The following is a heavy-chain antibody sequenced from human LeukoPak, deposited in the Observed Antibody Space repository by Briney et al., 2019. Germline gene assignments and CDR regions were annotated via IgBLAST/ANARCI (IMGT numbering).Heavy chain of an antibody. CDR1: GGTFSSYA. Sequence: ASVKVSCKASGGTFSSYAISWVRQAPGRGLEWMGGIIPIFGTANYAQKFQGRVTITADESTSTAYMELSSLRSEDTAVYYCARARAYYDILTGYPHETHYYGMDVWGQGTTVTVSS. CDR3: ARARAYYDILTGYPHETHYYGMDV. J-gene: IGHJ6*02. D-gene: IGHD3-9*01. V-gene: IGHV1-69*13. CDR2: IIPIFGTA.